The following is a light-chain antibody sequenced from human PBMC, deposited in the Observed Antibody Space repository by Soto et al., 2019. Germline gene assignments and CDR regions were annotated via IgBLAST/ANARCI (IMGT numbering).Light chain of an antibody. CDR1: QSVSSSY. V-gene: IGKV3-20*01. CDR3: EQYGRSSWT. J-gene: IGKJ1*01. CDR2: GAS. Sequence: EIVLTQSPGTLSLSPGERATLSCRASQSVSSSYLAWYQQKPGQAPRLLIYGASSRATGIPDGFSGSGSGTDFALTIGRLEPEDFAVYYCEQYGRSSWTFGRGTKVEIK.